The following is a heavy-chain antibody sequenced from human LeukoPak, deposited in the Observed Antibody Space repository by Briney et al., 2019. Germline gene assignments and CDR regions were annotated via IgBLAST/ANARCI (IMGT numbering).Heavy chain of an antibody. CDR2: IRYDGSNK. CDR3: ATDIVVVPAAFFDY. CDR1: GFTFSSYG. J-gene: IGHJ4*02. V-gene: IGHV3-30*02. D-gene: IGHD2-2*01. Sequence: PGGSLRLSCAASGFTFSSYGMHWVRQAPGKGLEWVAFIRYDGSNKYYADSVRGRFTISRDNSKSTLYLQMNSLRAEDTAMYYCATDIVVVPAAFFDYWGQGTLLTVSS.